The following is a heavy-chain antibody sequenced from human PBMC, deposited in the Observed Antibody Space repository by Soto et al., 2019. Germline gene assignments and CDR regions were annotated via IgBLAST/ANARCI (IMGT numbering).Heavy chain of an antibody. CDR3: ARDSTMIVATSGFDAFDI. Sequence: GGSLRLSCAASGFTFSSYGMHLVRQAPGKGLEWVAVIWYDGSNKYYADSVKGRFTISRDNSKNTLYLQMNSLRAEDTAVYYCARDSTMIVATSGFDAFDIWGQGTMVTVSS. D-gene: IGHD3-22*01. J-gene: IGHJ3*02. CDR2: IWYDGSNK. CDR1: GFTFSSYG. V-gene: IGHV3-33*01.